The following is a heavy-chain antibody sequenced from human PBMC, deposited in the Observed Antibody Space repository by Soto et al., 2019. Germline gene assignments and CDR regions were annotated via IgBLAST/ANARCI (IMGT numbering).Heavy chain of an antibody. Sequence: EVQLLESGGGLVQPGRSLRLSCAASGFTFSSYAMNWVRQAPGKGLEWVSAMSGTGGSTYYADSVKGRFTISRDHSKHRLYLQMISLRIEDTAVFPCETAVFSSGWSPSYFDYWGQGTLVTVSS. CDR3: ETAVFSSGWSPSYFDY. CDR1: GFTFSSYA. V-gene: IGHV3-23*01. D-gene: IGHD6-19*01. CDR2: MSGTGGST. J-gene: IGHJ4*02.